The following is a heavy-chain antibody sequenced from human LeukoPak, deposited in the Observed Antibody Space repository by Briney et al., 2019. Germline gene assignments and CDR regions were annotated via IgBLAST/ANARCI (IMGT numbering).Heavy chain of an antibody. V-gene: IGHV1-2*02. CDR2: FIRNSGGT. Sequence: GASVKDSCKASGYTFTVHYMHWVRQAPGQGLEWMGWFIRNSGGTNCAQKFQGRVTMTRDTSISTAYMELSGLRSDDTAVYYCARGGGNSWFDYWGQGTLVTVSS. D-gene: IGHD6-13*01. CDR1: GYTFTVHY. J-gene: IGHJ4*02. CDR3: ARGGGNSWFDY.